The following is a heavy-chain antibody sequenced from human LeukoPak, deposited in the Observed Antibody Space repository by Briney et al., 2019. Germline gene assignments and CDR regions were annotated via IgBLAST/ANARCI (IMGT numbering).Heavy chain of an antibody. V-gene: IGHV3-30*18. CDR2: ISYDGSNT. CDR3: AKPYYYGSRSYMDY. CDR1: GFTFSSYG. J-gene: IGHJ4*02. Sequence: QTGGSLRLSCAASGFTFSSYGMHWVRQAPGKGLEWEAVISYDGSNTYYADSVKGRFTISRDNSKNMLYLQMNSLRAEDTAVYYCAKPYYYGSRSYMDYWGQGTLVTVSS. D-gene: IGHD3-10*01.